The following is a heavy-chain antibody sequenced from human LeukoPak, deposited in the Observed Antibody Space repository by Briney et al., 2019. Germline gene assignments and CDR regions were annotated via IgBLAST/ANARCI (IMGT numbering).Heavy chain of an antibody. J-gene: IGHJ4*02. CDR1: GYTFSSYW. CDR2: IYPGDSDT. Sequence: GEPLKISCKASGYTFSSYWIGWVRQMPGKGLEWMGIIYPGDSDTRYSPSFQGQVTITSDKSITTAYLQWSSLKASDTAMYYCARSGSYDDYFDYWGQGTLVTVSS. D-gene: IGHD1-26*01. CDR3: ARSGSYDDYFDY. V-gene: IGHV5-51*01.